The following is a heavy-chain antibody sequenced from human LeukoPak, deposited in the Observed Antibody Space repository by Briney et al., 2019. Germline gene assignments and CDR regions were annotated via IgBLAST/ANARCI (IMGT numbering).Heavy chain of an antibody. Sequence: QPGGSLRLSCAASGFTFSSYAMSWVRQAPGKGLEWVSGITGGGGSTYYADSVKGRFTISRDNSKNTLYLQINSLRAEDTAVYYCVKDLNWAFDYWGQGTLVTVSS. D-gene: IGHD3-16*01. CDR3: VKDLNWAFDY. CDR2: ITGGGGST. CDR1: GFTFSSYA. J-gene: IGHJ4*02. V-gene: IGHV3-23*01.